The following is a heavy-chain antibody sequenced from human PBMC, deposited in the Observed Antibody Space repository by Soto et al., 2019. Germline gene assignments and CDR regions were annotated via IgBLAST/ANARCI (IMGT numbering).Heavy chain of an antibody. CDR2: IYYSGST. V-gene: IGHV4-59*01. CDR1: GASIRSYY. D-gene: IGHD2-2*01. J-gene: IGHJ4*02. CDR3: ARERYEGRIDY. Sequence: PSETLSLTCTVSGASIRSYYGSWIRQPPGKGLEWVAYIYYSGSTTYNPSLKSRVTMSVDTSKNQFSLNLRSVTAADTAVYYCARERYEGRIDYWGQGTLVTVSS.